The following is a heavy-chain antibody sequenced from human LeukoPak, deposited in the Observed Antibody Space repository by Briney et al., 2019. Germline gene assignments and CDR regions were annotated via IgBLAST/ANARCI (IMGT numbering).Heavy chain of an antibody. CDR2: IYYSGST. V-gene: IGHV4-39*01. J-gene: IGHJ3*02. Sequence: SETLSLTCTVSGGSISSSSSYWGWIRQPPGKGLEWIGSIYYSGSTYYNPSLKSRVTISVDTSKNQFSLKLSSVTAADTAVYYCARQGDGGRGFDIWGQGTMVTVSS. D-gene: IGHD3-10*01. CDR3: ARQGDGGRGFDI. CDR1: GGSISSSSSY.